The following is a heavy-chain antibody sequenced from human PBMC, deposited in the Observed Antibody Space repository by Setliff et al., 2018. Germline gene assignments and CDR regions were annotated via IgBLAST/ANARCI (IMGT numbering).Heavy chain of an antibody. Sequence: GGSLRLSCAASGFTFRSYEMNWVRQAPGKGLEWISYITTSGSTIYYADSVKGRFTISRDNAKNSLYLQMNSLRAEDAAVYYCASHEPWLWNAFDIWGQGTMVTVSS. V-gene: IGHV3-48*03. CDR2: ITTSGSTI. J-gene: IGHJ3*02. CDR1: GFTFRSYE. D-gene: IGHD6-19*01. CDR3: ASHEPWLWNAFDI.